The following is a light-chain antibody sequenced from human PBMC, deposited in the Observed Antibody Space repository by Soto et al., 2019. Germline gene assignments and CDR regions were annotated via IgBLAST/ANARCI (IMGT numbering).Light chain of an antibody. V-gene: IGKV4-1*01. CDR1: QSVLYNSNNKNH. CDR2: GAS. J-gene: IGKJ4*01. Sequence: DFVMTQAPDSLAVSLGERATINCKSSQSVLYNSNNKNHLGWFQQKPGHPPKLLIYGASFRPSGVPDRFSGSGSGTDFTLTISSLQAEDFAVYYCQQYGSSPPTFGEGTTVEFK. CDR3: QQYGSSPPT.